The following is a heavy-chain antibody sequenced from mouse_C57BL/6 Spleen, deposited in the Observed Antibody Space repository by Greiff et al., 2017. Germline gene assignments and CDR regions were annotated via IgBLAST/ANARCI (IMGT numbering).Heavy chain of an antibody. Sequence: VQLQQSGPVLVKPGASVKMSCKASGYTFTDYYMNWVKQSHGKSLEWIGVINPYNGGTSYNQKFKGKATLTVDKSSSTAYMELNSLTSEDSAVYYCARNGSSYGAMDYWGQGTSVTVSS. CDR1: GYTFTDYY. CDR2: INPYNGGT. CDR3: ARNGSSYGAMDY. J-gene: IGHJ4*01. D-gene: IGHD1-1*01. V-gene: IGHV1-19*01.